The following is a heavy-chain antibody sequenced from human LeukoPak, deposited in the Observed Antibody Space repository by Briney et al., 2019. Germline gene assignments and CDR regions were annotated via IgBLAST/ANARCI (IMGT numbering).Heavy chain of an antibody. J-gene: IGHJ4*02. CDR2: IYPGDSDT. CDR1: GYSFTSYW. Sequence: GESLKISCKGSGYSFTSYWIGWVRHMPGKGLEWMGIIYPGDSDTRYSPSFQGQVTISADKSISTAYLQWSSLKASDTAMYYCARHSRGNDYGDYGFLFDYWGQGTLVTVSS. CDR3: ARHSRGNDYGDYGFLFDY. D-gene: IGHD4-17*01. V-gene: IGHV5-51*01.